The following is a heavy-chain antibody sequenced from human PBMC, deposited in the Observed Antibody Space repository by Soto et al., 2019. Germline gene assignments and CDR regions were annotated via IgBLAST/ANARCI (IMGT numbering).Heavy chain of an antibody. D-gene: IGHD1-26*01. Sequence: PGGSLRLSCAASGFTFSSYAISWVRQAPGKGLEWVSAISGSGGSTYYADSVKGRFTISRDNSKNTLYLQMNSLRAEDTAIYYCAKRPRALLTFDYWGQGTLVTVSS. J-gene: IGHJ4*02. CDR1: GFTFSSYA. CDR3: AKRPRALLTFDY. CDR2: ISGSGGST. V-gene: IGHV3-23*01.